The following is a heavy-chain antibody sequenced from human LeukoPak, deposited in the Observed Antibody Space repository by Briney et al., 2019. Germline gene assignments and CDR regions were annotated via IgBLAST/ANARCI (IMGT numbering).Heavy chain of an antibody. CDR1: GYTFTSYG. CDR2: ISAYNGNT. D-gene: IGHD2-2*01. V-gene: IGHV1-18*01. CDR3: ARGVEVVPAAMMGFVDY. Sequence: GASVKVSCKASGYTFTSYGISWVRQAPGQGLEWMGWISAYNGNTNHAQKLQGRVTMTTDTSTSTAYMELRSLRSDDTAVYYCARGVEVVPAAMMGFVDYWAREPWSPSPQ. J-gene: IGHJ4*02.